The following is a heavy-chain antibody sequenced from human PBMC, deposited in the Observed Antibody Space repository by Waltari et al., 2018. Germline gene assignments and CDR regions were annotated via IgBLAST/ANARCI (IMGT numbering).Heavy chain of an antibody. V-gene: IGHV4-59*01. D-gene: IGHD5-12*01. CDR1: GGSISSYY. CDR2: IYYSGST. CDR3: ARVATTNQLNWFDP. Sequence: PGLVKPSETLSLTCTVSGGSISSYYWSWIRQPPGKGLEWIGYIYYSGSTNYNPSLKSRVTISVDTSKNQFSLKLSSVTAADTAVYYCARVATTNQLNWFDPWGQGTLVTVSS. J-gene: IGHJ5*02.